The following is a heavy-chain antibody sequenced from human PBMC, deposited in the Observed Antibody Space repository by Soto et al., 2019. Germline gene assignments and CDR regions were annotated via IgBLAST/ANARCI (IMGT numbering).Heavy chain of an antibody. J-gene: IGHJ5*02. CDR3: ARDMKDIVLMVYAIRDSNWFDP. V-gene: IGHV4-39*01. D-gene: IGHD2-8*01. Sequence: SETLSLTCTVSGGSISSSSYYWGWIRQPPGKGLEWIGSIYYSGSTYYNPSLKSRVTISVDTSKNQFSLKLSSVTAADTAVYYCARDMKDIVLMVYAIRDSNWFDPWGQGTLITVSS. CDR2: IYYSGST. CDR1: GGSISSSSYY.